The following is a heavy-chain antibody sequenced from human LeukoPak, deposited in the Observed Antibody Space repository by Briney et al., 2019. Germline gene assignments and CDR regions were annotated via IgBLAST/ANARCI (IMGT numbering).Heavy chain of an antibody. CDR1: SGSISSYY. CDR2: IYYSGST. D-gene: IGHD2-15*01. CDR3: ARSVEGYCSGGSCYSYSYYMDV. Sequence: SETLSLTCTVSSGSISSYYWSWIRQPPGKGLEWNGYIYYSGSTNYNPSLKSRITVSVDTSKNQFSLKLNSVTAADTAVYYCARSVEGYCSGGSCYSYSYYMDVWGKGTTVTVSS. V-gene: IGHV4-59*01. J-gene: IGHJ6*03.